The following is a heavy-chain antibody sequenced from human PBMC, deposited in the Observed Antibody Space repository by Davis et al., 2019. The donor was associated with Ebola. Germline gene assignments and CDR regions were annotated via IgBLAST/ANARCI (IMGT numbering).Heavy chain of an antibody. D-gene: IGHD2/OR15-2a*01. V-gene: IGHV4-59*11. Sequence: SETLSLTCTVSGGSISSHYWSWIRQPPGKGLEWIGNIHYSGSTNYNPSLKSRVTISVDTSKNQFSLKLSSVTAADTAVYYCARDQVIDGMDVWGQGTTVTVSS. CDR1: GGSISSHY. CDR2: IHYSGST. J-gene: IGHJ6*02. CDR3: ARDQVIDGMDV.